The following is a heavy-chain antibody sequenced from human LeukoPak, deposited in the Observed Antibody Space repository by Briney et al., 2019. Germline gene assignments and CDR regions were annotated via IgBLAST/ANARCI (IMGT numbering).Heavy chain of an antibody. CDR2: IYHSGST. CDR1: GYSISSGYY. D-gene: IGHD6-6*01. J-gene: IGHJ4*02. V-gene: IGHV4-38-2*02. CDR3: ARVRARYSSSGFNY. Sequence: PSETLSLTCTVSGYSISSGYYWGWIRQPPGKGLEWIGSIYHSGSTYYNPSLKSRVTISVDTSKNQFSLKLSSVTAADTAVYYCARVRARYSSSGFNYWGQGTLVTVSS.